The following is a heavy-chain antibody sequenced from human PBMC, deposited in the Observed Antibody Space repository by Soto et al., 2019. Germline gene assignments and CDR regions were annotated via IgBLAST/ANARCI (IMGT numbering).Heavy chain of an antibody. D-gene: IGHD3-10*01. J-gene: IGHJ6*02. CDR3: ARAGSSLGYAMDV. CDR1: GGTFSSYA. Sequence: SVKVSCKASGGTFSSYAISWVRQAPGQGLEWMGGIIPIFGTANYAQKFQGRVTITADKSTSTAYMELRSLRSDDTAVYYCARAGSSLGYAMDVWGRGTTVTVSS. CDR2: IIPIFGTA. V-gene: IGHV1-69*06.